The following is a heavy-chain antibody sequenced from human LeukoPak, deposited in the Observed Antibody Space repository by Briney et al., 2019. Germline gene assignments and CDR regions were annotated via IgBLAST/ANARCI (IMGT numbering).Heavy chain of an antibody. CDR1: GGSISSGDYY. CDR3: ARGITMIQLQH. D-gene: IGHD3-22*01. Sequence: PSETLSLTCTVSGGSISSGDYYWSWIRQPPGKGLEWIGYIYYSGSTYYNPSLKSRVTISVDTSKNQFSLKLSSVTAADTAVYYCARGITMIQLQHWGQGTLVTVSS. CDR2: IYYSGST. V-gene: IGHV4-30-4*02. J-gene: IGHJ1*01.